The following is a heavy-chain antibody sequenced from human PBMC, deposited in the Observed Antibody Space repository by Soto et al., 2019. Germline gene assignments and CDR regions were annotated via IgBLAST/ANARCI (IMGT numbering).Heavy chain of an antibody. Sequence: PSETLSVACTVSVGSISGYYWSWVRQPPGKGLEWIGYIYYSGNTNYNPSLKSRVTISVDTSKNQFSLNLNSVTAADTAVYYCARNVDTSRAYFFDYWGQGTLVTVSS. V-gene: IGHV4-59*01. D-gene: IGHD5-18*01. J-gene: IGHJ4*02. CDR2: IYYSGNT. CDR3: ARNVDTSRAYFFDY. CDR1: VGSISGYY.